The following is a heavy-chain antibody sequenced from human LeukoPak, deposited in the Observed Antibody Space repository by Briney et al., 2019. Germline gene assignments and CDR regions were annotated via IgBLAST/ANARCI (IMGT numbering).Heavy chain of an antibody. CDR3: AKDASTTNNFYFFDY. CDR2: ISKSGDIT. V-gene: IGHV3-23*01. Sequence: GGSLRLSCAASGFTFTNYAMTWVRQAPGKGLEWISGISKSGDITFYADSVKGRFTISRDTSKSAVYLQMNNLRAEDTAIYYCAKDASTTNNFYFFDYWGQGALATASS. CDR1: GFTFTNYA. D-gene: IGHD1-1*01. J-gene: IGHJ4*02.